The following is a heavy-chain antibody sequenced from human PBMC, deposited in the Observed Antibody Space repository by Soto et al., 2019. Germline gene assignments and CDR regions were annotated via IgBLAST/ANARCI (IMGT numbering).Heavy chain of an antibody. D-gene: IGHD2-2*01. CDR2: IKGDETST. Sequence: EVQLVESGGGPAQFGGSLRLSCAASGFTFSNYWMHWVRQVPGKGLVWVARIKGDETSTGYADSVKGRFTIFRDNVKNTLDPQMNSLRAEDTAVYYCARGVSGCYGFDYWGRGTLVTVSS. V-gene: IGHV3-74*01. J-gene: IGHJ4*02. CDR1: GFTFSNYW. CDR3: ARGVSGCYGFDY.